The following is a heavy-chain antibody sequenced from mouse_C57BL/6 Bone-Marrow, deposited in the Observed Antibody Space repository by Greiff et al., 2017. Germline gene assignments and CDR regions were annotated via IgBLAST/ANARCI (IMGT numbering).Heavy chain of an antibody. Sequence: QVQLQQPGAELVKPGASVKMSCKASGYTFTSYWITWVKQRPGQGLEWIGDIYPGSGSTNYNEKFKSKATLTVDTSSSTAYMQLSSLTSEDSAVYYCARRPPIYYDYDDAMDYWGQGTSVTVSS. D-gene: IGHD2-4*01. CDR3: ARRPPIYYDYDDAMDY. CDR2: IYPGSGST. V-gene: IGHV1-55*01. J-gene: IGHJ4*01. CDR1: GYTFTSYW.